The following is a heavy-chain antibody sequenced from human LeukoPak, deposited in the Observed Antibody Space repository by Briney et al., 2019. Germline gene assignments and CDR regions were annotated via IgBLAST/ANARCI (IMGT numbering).Heavy chain of an antibody. CDR1: GGSISSSSYY. CDR2: IYYSGST. J-gene: IGHJ4*02. D-gene: IGHD6-19*01. Sequence: SETLSLTCTVSGGSISSSSYYWGWIRQPPGKGLEWIGSIYYSGSTYYNPSLKSRVTISVDTSKNQFSLKLSSVTAADTAVYYCARSGWYSPFDYWGQGTLVTVSS. V-gene: IGHV4-39*07. CDR3: ARSGWYSPFDY.